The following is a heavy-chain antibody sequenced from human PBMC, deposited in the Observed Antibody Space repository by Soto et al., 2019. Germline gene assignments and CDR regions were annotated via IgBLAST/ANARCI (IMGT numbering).Heavy chain of an antibody. CDR2: IYYSGST. V-gene: IGHV4-31*03. CDR1: GGSISSGGYY. CDR3: ARGKTFDYGSENGFDP. D-gene: IGHD3-10*01. J-gene: IGHJ5*02. Sequence: SETLSLTCTVSGGSISSGGYYWSWIRQHPGKGLEWIGYIYYSGSTYYNPSLKSRVTISVDTSKNQFSLKLTSVTAADTAVYYCARGKTFDYGSENGFDPWGQGTLVTVSS.